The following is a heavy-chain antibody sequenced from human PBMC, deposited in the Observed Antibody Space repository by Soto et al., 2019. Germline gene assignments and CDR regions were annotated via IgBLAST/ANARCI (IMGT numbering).Heavy chain of an antibody. D-gene: IGHD6-6*01. J-gene: IGHJ3*02. V-gene: IGHV3-23*01. CDR3: ARRAFGSSRSFDI. CDR2: ISDSGGLT. Sequence: VQLLESGGDLVHPGGSLRLSCAASGFAFSSHPMSWVRQAPERGLEWVSVISDSGGLTYNADSVKGRFTISRDNSKNTLYLQMNSLRAEDTALYYCARRAFGSSRSFDIWGQGTMVTVSS. CDR1: GFAFSSHP.